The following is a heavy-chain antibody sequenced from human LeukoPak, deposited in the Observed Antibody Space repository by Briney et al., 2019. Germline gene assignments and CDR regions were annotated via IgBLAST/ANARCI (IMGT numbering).Heavy chain of an antibody. J-gene: IGHJ1*01. CDR2: ISSSSSYI. Sequence: GGSLRLSCAASGFTFSSYSMNWVRQAPGKGLEWVSFISSSSSYIYYADSVKGRFTISRDNAKNSLYLQMNSLRAEDTAVYYCARATVAGTKYIQHWGPGTLVTVSS. V-gene: IGHV3-21*01. D-gene: IGHD6-19*01. CDR1: GFTFSSYS. CDR3: ARATVAGTKYIQH.